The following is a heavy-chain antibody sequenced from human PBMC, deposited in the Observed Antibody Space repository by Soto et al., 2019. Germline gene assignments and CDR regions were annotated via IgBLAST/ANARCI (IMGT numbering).Heavy chain of an antibody. D-gene: IGHD1-26*01. CDR2: IYRSGTT. CDR1: NFSISSGYY. V-gene: IGHV4-38-2*01. CDR3: ARTHSGSYYSVFNY. J-gene: IGHJ4*02. Sequence: SETLSLTCVVSNFSISSGYYWGWIRQSPGKGLEWIASIYRSGTTSYNPSLKSRVAISVDPSKNQFSLMLTAVTAADTAVYYCARTHSGSYYSVFNYWGRGSLVTVSS.